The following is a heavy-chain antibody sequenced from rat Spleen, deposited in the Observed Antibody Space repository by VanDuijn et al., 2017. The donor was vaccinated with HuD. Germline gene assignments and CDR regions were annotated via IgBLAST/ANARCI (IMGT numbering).Heavy chain of an antibody. Sequence: EVRLVESGGGLVQPGRSLKLSCAASGFTFTNYDMAWVRQAPTKGLEWIASISTGGGNTYYRDSVKGRFTFSRDNAKSTLYLQMDSLRSEDTATYYCATHDNLGAYWGQGTLVTVSS. CDR1: GFTFTNYD. CDR3: ATHDNLGAY. D-gene: IGHD1-10*01. V-gene: IGHV5-25*01. J-gene: IGHJ3*01. CDR2: ISTGGGNT.